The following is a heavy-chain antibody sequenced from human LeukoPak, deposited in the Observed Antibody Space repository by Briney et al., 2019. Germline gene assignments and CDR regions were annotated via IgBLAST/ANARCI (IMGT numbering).Heavy chain of an antibody. J-gene: IGHJ4*02. D-gene: IGHD2/OR15-2a*01. CDR3: ARGVGNFRYYFDF. CDR1: GFTFSSYE. Sequence: GGSLRLSCAASGFTFSSYEMNWVRQAPGKGLEWVSYISSSGSTIYYADSVKGRFTISRDNAKNSLSLQMNSLRAEDTAVCYCARGVGNFRYYFDFWGQGTLVTVSS. CDR2: ISSSGSTI. V-gene: IGHV3-48*03.